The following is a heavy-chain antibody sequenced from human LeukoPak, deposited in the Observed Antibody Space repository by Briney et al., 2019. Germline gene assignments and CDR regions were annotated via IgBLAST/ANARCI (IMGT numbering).Heavy chain of an antibody. J-gene: IGHJ3*02. D-gene: IGHD6-19*01. Sequence: GGSLRLSCAASGFTFSSYWMSWVRQAPGKGLEWVANIKQDGSEKYYVDSVKGRFTISRDNAKNSLYLQMNSLRAEATAVYYCAGTSSGWPMDTDAFDIWGQGTMVTVSS. CDR2: IKQDGSEK. V-gene: IGHV3-7*01. CDR3: AGTSSGWPMDTDAFDI. CDR1: GFTFSSYW.